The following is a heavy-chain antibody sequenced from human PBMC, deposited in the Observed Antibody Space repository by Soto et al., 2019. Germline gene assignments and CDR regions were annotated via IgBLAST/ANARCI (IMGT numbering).Heavy chain of an antibody. Sequence: EVQLEESGGDLVQPGGSLRLSCVASGLTFSNYGMYWVRQAPGKGLEWAASIIGGSSATYYADSVKGRFTISRDNAKNSLYLQMNSLRAEDTAVYYCAGLPGGMDVWGKGTPVTVSS. J-gene: IGHJ6*03. V-gene: IGHV3-48*01. CDR2: IIGGSSAT. D-gene: IGHD3-10*01. CDR1: GLTFSNYG. CDR3: AGLPGGMDV.